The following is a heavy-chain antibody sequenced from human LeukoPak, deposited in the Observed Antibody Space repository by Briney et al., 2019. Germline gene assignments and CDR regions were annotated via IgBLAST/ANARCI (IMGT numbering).Heavy chain of an antibody. D-gene: IGHD5-12*01. CDR2: ISTSSYTI. J-gene: IGHJ4*02. V-gene: IGHV3-11*01. CDR1: GFTFTYDY. Sequence: GGSLRLSCVASGFTFTYDYMTWIRQAPGKGLEWISYISTSSYTIYYADSVKGRFTISRDNAKNSLYLQMNSLRVEDTAVYYCARDRISPHSAYDWGHLDYWGQGTLVTVSS. CDR3: ARDRISPHSAYDWGHLDY.